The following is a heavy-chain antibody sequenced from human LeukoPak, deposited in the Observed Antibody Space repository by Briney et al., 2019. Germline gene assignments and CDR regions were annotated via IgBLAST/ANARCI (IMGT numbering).Heavy chain of an antibody. CDR3: ARRRTATVDFDY. V-gene: IGHV4-39*01. J-gene: IGHJ4*02. Sequence: SETLSLTCSVSGGSISSSSYYWGWIRQPPGRGLERIGSIYYSGNTYYNPSLKSRVTISVDTSKNQFSLKLSSVTAADTAVYYCARRRTATVDFDYWGQGTLVTVSS. CDR2: IYYSGNT. D-gene: IGHD4-23*01. CDR1: GGSISSSSYY.